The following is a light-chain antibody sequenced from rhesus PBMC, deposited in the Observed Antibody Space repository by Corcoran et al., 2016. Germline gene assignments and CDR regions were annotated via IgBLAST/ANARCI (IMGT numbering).Light chain of an antibody. CDR2: RAS. V-gene: IGKV1-69*01. CDR3: QQHDNSPYS. Sequence: DIQMTQSPSSLSASVGDRVTITCRASQGISKWLAWYQQKPGKAPKLLIYRASNLETGVPSRFSGSGSGTDSTLTISSLQPEDIATYYCQQHDNSPYSFGQGTKVEIK. CDR1: QGISKW. J-gene: IGKJ2*01.